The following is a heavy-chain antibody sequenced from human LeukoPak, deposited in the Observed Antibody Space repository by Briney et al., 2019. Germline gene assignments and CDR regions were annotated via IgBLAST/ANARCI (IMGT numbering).Heavy chain of an antibody. V-gene: IGHV1-2*06. Sequence: ASVKVSCTASGYTFTGYYMHWVRQAPGQGLEWMGRINPNSGGTNYAQKFQGRVTMTRDTSISTAYMELGSLRSEDTAVYYCARGGSSGWYDIDYWGQGTLVTVSS. D-gene: IGHD6-19*01. J-gene: IGHJ4*02. CDR1: GYTFTGYY. CDR3: ARGGSSGWYDIDY. CDR2: INPNSGGT.